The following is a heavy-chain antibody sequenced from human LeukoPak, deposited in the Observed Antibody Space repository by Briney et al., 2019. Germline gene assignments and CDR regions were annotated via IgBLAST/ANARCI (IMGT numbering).Heavy chain of an antibody. Sequence: SETPSLTCNVSGGSISTYYWNWIRQPPGKGLEWIGYIDYIGNTNYDPSVKSRVTISLDKSKKQASLKMNSVTAADTAVYYCARLRVAADYSLDVWGKGTTVTVSS. CDR2: IDYIGNT. D-gene: IGHD6-13*01. V-gene: IGHV4-59*01. J-gene: IGHJ6*03. CDR3: ARLRVAADYSLDV. CDR1: GGSISTYY.